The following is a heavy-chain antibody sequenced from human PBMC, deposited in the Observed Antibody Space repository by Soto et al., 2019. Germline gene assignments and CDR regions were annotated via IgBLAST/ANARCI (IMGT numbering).Heavy chain of an antibody. CDR1: GFTLTSYG. CDR3: AKDGTTTGIHYYAMDV. J-gene: IGHJ6*02. CDR2: IGRGGDT. D-gene: IGHD1-1*01. V-gene: IGHV3-23*01. Sequence: GGSLRLSCEVSGFTLTSYGMNWVRQAPDKGLEWVSTIGRGGDTYYADSVKGRFTISRDNSKNTLFLQMNSLRAEDTALYFCAKDGTTTGIHYYAMDVWGQGTTVTVSS.